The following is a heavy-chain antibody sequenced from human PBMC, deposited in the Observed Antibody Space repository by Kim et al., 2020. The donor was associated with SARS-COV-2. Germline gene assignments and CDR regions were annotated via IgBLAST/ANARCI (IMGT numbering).Heavy chain of an antibody. J-gene: IGHJ4*02. CDR2: ISSSSSYI. D-gene: IGHD3-9*01. CDR3: ARDDDILTGSFDY. CDR1: GFTFSSYS. Sequence: GGSLRLSCAASGFTFSSYSMNWVRQAPGKGLEWVSSISSSSSYIYYADSVKGRFTISRDNAKNSLYLQMNSLRAEDTAVYYCARDDDILTGSFDYWGQGTLVTVSS. V-gene: IGHV3-21*01.